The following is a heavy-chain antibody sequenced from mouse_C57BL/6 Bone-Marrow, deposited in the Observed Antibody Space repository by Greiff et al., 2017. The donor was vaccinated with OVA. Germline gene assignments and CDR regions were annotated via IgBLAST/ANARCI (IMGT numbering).Heavy chain of an antibody. CDR3: AKGHPDYYGSSYDAMDY. D-gene: IGHD1-1*01. CDR2: ISYDGSN. Sequence: VQLKESGPGLVKPSQSLSLTCSVTGYSFTSCYYWNWIRQLPGNKLERMGYISYDGSNNYNPSFKNRTSITRDTSKNQFFLKLNSVTTEDTATYYCAKGHPDYYGSSYDAMDYWGQGTSVTVSS. V-gene: IGHV3-6*01. J-gene: IGHJ4*01. CDR1: GYSFTSCYY.